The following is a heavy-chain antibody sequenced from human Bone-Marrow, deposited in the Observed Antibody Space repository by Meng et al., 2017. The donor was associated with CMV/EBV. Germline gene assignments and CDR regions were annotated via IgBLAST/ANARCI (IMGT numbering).Heavy chain of an antibody. CDR3: ARIVVITDYYYYGMDV. D-gene: IGHD3-22*01. V-gene: IGHV3-30-3*01. Sequence: GGSLRLSCAASGFTFSSYAMHWVRQATGKGLEWVAVISYDGSNKYHADSVQGRFTISRDNSKNTLYLQMNSRRAEDTAVYYCARIVVITDYYYYGMDVWGQGTTVTVSS. J-gene: IGHJ6*02. CDR2: ISYDGSNK. CDR1: GFTFSSYA.